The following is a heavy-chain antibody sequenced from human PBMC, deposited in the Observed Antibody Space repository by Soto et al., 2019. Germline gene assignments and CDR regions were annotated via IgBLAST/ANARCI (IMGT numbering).Heavy chain of an antibody. CDR1: GGSISSGVYY. V-gene: IGHV4-31*03. CDR3: ARSVFP. CDR2: IYYSGST. Sequence: TSETLSLTCTVSGGSISSGVYYWNWIRQHPGKGLEWIGYIYYSGSTCYNPSLKSRVTISVDTSKNQFSLKLSSVTAADTAVYYCARSVFPWGQGTLVTVSS. J-gene: IGHJ5*02.